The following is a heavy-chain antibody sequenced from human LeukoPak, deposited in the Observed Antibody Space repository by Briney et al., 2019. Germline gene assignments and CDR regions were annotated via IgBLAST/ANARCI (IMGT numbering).Heavy chain of an antibody. V-gene: IGHV4-59*01. CDR3: AGYGSGSYYKAFDF. CDR1: GGSISSYY. Sequence: SETLSLTCTVSGGSISSYYWSWIRQPPGKGLEWIGHIYYSGSTNYNPSLKSRATTSIDMSKNQFSLKLTSMTAADTAVYYCAGYGSGSYYKAFDFWGQGILVTVSS. CDR2: IYYSGST. J-gene: IGHJ4*02. D-gene: IGHD3-10*01.